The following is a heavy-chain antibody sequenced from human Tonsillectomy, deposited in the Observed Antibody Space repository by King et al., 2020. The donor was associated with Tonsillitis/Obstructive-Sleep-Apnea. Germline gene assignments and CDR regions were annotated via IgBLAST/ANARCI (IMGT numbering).Heavy chain of an antibody. J-gene: IGHJ4*02. CDR3: ARLRCTGGACYLNFDY. Sequence: QLVQSGAEVKKPGASVKVSCKASGYTFTDYDIQWVRQAPGQGLEWMGIINDGGGSRSYAPKFQGRVTITRAKSTSTVYMDLSSLRSEDTAVYYCARLRCTGGACYLNFDYWGQGTLVTVSS. CDR1: GYTFTDYD. CDR2: INDGGGSR. V-gene: IGHV1-46*01. D-gene: IGHD2-8*02.